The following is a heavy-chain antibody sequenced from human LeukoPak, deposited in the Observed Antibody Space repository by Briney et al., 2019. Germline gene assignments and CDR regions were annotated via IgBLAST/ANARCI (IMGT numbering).Heavy chain of an antibody. V-gene: IGHV1-69*02. J-gene: IGHJ4*02. D-gene: IGHD5-12*01. CDR1: GGTFSSYT. CDR3: AKPPGIGATFEVFNY. Sequence: VASVKVSCKASGGTFSSYTISWVRQAPGQGLEWMGRIIPILGIANYAQKFQGRVTITADKSTSTAYMELSSLRSEDTAVYYCAKPPGIGATFEVFNYWGQEPLVPVPT. CDR2: IIPILGIA.